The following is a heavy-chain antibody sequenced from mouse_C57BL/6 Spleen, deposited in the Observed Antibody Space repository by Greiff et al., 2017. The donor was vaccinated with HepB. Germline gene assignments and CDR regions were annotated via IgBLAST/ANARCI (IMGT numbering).Heavy chain of an antibody. J-gene: IGHJ4*01. CDR1: GFNIKDYY. Sequence: VQLKESGAELVKPGASVKLSCTASGFNIKDYYMHWVKQRTEQGLEWIGRIDPEDGETKYAPKFQGKATITADTSSNTAYLQLSSLTSEDTAVYYCASPLLWLRRDDAMDYWGQGTSVTVSS. CDR3: ASPLLWLRRDDAMDY. CDR2: IDPEDGET. V-gene: IGHV14-2*01. D-gene: IGHD2-2*01.